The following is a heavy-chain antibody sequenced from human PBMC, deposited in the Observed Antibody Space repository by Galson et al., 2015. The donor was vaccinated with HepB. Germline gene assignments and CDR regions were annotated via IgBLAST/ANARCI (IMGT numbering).Heavy chain of an antibody. CDR2: TYYRSKWYN. J-gene: IGHJ5*02. CDR3: ALGGDYEYSSSSPMGWFDP. D-gene: IGHD6-6*01. Sequence: CAISGDSVSSNSAAWNWIRQSPSRGLEWLGRTYYRSKWYNDYAVSVKSRITINPDTSKNQFSLQLNSVTPEDTAVYYCALGGDYEYSSSSPMGWFDPWGQGTLVTVSS. CDR1: GDSVSSNSAA. V-gene: IGHV6-1*01.